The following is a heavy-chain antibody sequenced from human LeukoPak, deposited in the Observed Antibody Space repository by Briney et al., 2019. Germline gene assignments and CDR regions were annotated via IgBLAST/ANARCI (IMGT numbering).Heavy chain of an antibody. CDR3: ASIAAAGYYFDY. Sequence: PSETLSLTCTVSGGFINSGDYYWSWIRQPPGKGLEWIGYIYYSGSTYYNPSLKSRVTISVDTSKNQFSLKLSSVTAADTAVYYCASIAAAGYYFDYWGQGTLVTVSS. J-gene: IGHJ4*02. CDR1: GGFINSGDYY. V-gene: IGHV4-30-4*01. CDR2: IYYSGST. D-gene: IGHD6-13*01.